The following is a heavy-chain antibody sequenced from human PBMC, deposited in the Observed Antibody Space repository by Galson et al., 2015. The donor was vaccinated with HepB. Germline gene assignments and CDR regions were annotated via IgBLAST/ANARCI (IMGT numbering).Heavy chain of an antibody. J-gene: IGHJ4*02. Sequence: SLRLSCAASGFTFSSYAMSWVRQAPGKGLEWVSAISGSGGSTYYADSVKGRFTISRDNSKNTLYLQMNSLRAEDTAVYYCATTGIWFGELLSHFDYWGQGTLVTVSS. V-gene: IGHV3-23*01. CDR1: GFTFSSYA. D-gene: IGHD3-10*01. CDR3: ATTGIWFGELLSHFDY. CDR2: ISGSGGST.